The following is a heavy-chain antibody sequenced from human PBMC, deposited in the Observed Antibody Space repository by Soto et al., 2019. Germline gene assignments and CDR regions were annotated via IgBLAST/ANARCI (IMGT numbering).Heavy chain of an antibody. J-gene: IGHJ4*02. CDR2: INDNGIT. Sequence: PSETLSLTCAVYGGSFSCFHWDWIRQSPGKGLEWIGKINDNGITNYNPSLKSRVTMSLDTSKKQFSLKMTSVTAADTAIYYCARGGDYYASGGYYYPALLADWGQGTTVTVSS. D-gene: IGHD3-22*01. V-gene: IGHV4-34*01. CDR1: GGSFSCFH. CDR3: ARGGDYYASGGYYYPALLAD.